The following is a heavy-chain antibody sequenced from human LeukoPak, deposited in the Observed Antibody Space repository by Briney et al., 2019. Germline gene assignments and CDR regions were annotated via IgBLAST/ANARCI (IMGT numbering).Heavy chain of an antibody. CDR3: ASPKVRGVTTFDY. V-gene: IGHV3-11*01. CDR1: GVTFSDYY. J-gene: IGHJ4*02. Sequence: GGSLRLSCAASGVTFSDYYMSWSRQAPGKGREWVSYISSSGSTIYYADSVKGGSTISRDNAKNSLYLQMNSLRAEDTAVYYCASPKVRGVTTFDYWGQGTLVTVSS. CDR2: ISSSGSTI. D-gene: IGHD3-10*01.